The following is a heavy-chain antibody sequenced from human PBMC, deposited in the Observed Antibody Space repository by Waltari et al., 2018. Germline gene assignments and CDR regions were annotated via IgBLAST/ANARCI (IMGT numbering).Heavy chain of an antibody. CDR3: ARIDNYSSWFDP. J-gene: IGHJ5*02. V-gene: IGHV4-31*03. Sequence: QVQLQESGPGLVKPSQTLSLTCTVSGGSISSGGYYWSWIRQHPGKGLEWIGYIYYSGSTYYNPSLKSRVTVSVDTSKNQCSLKLSSVTAADTAVYYCARIDNYSSWFDPWGQGTLVTVSS. D-gene: IGHD4-4*01. CDR2: IYYSGST. CDR1: GGSISSGGYY.